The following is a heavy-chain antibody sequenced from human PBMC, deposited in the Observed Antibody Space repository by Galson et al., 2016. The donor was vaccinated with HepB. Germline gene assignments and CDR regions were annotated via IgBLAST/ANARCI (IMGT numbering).Heavy chain of an antibody. CDR1: GSTFSTYG. CDR2: ISYDGSNK. Sequence: SLRLSCAAPGSTFSTYGMHWVRQAPGKGLEWVAVISYDGSNKYYADSVKGRFTISRDNSKNTLYLQMNTLRAEDTAVYYCAKDSHPFIVGDRRVHLDYWGQGTLVTVSS. D-gene: IGHD1-26*01. CDR3: AKDSHPFIVGDRRVHLDY. V-gene: IGHV3-30*18. J-gene: IGHJ4*02.